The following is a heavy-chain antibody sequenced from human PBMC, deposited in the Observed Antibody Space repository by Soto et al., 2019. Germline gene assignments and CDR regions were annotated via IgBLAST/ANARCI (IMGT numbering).Heavy chain of an antibody. J-gene: IGHJ6*02. CDR1: GGSISSYY. CDR2: IYYSGST. V-gene: IGHV4-59*01. Sequence: QVQLQESGPGLVKPSETLSLTCTVSGGSISSYYWSWIRQPPGKGLEWIGYIYYSGSTNYNPSLKSRVTISXXTSKNQFSLKLSSVTAADTAVYYCCGYSYGYWATGYYGMDVWGQGTTVTVSS. D-gene: IGHD5-18*01. CDR3: CGYSYGYWATGYYGMDV.